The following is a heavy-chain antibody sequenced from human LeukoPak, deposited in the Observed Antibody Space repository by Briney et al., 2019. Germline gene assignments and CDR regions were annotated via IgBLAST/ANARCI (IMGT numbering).Heavy chain of an antibody. D-gene: IGHD6-19*01. J-gene: IGHJ4*02. CDR1: GXTFSDXX. CDR2: ISSSGSTI. Sequence: ASGXTFSDXXXXWXXXXXXXXLEWVSYISSSGSTIYYAASVKGRFTISRDNAKNSLYLQMNSLRAEDTAVYYCARVPSSGLDYWGQGTLVTVSS. CDR3: ARVPSSGLDY. V-gene: IGHV3-11*01.